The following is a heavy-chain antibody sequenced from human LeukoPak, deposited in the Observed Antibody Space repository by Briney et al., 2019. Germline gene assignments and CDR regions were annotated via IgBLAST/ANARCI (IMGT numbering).Heavy chain of an antibody. CDR1: GGSVSSSSYY. CDR3: ARDSGFSIVLMVYGRNWFDP. Sequence: PSETLSLTCTVSGGSVSSSSYYWGWIRQPPGKGLEWIGSIYYSGSTYYNPSLKSRVTISVDTSKNQFSLKLSSVTAADTAVYYCARDSGFSIVLMVYGRNWFDPWGQGTLVTVSS. J-gene: IGHJ5*02. CDR2: IYYSGST. D-gene: IGHD2-8*01. V-gene: IGHV4-39*07.